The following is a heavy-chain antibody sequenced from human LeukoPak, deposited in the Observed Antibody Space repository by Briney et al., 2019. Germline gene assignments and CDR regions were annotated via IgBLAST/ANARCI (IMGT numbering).Heavy chain of an antibody. CDR3: ARDAGAGTQRDGWFDP. Sequence: GGSLRLSCAASGFTFRTYSMNWIRQAPGKGLEWVSSINSDALWVYYADSVRGRFTVSRDNAKNSLYLQMNSLGADDTAVYYCARDAGAGTQRDGWFDPWGQGTLVTVSS. V-gene: IGHV3-21*01. CDR1: GFTFRTYS. D-gene: IGHD4/OR15-4a*01. CDR2: INSDALWV. J-gene: IGHJ5*02.